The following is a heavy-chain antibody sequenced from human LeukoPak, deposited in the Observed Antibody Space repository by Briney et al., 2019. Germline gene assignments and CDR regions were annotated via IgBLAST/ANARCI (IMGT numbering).Heavy chain of an antibody. J-gene: IGHJ4*02. D-gene: IGHD3-10*01. CDR2: ISGSGGST. Sequence: GGSLRLSCAASGFTFSSYAMSWVHQAPGKGLEWVSAISGSGGSTYYADSVKGRFTISRDNSKNTLYLQMNSLRAEDTAVYYCAKDRHMVRGVINYWGQGTLVTVSS. CDR1: GFTFSSYA. CDR3: AKDRHMVRGVINY. V-gene: IGHV3-23*01.